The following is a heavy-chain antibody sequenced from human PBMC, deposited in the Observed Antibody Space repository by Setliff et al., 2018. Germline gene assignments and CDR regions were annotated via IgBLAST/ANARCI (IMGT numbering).Heavy chain of an antibody. J-gene: IGHJ4*02. Sequence: ASVKVSCKASGYTFTGYYMHWVRQAPGQGLEWMGWINPNSGGTNYAQKFQGWVTMTRDTSISTAYMELRSLRSDDTAVYYCARKGLDYSLHFDYWGQGTLVTVSS. CDR2: INPNSGGT. D-gene: IGHD5-18*01. CDR1: GYTFTGYY. V-gene: IGHV1-2*04. CDR3: ARKGLDYSLHFDY.